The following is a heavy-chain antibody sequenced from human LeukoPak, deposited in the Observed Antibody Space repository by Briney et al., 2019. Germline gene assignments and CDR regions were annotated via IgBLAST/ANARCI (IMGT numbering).Heavy chain of an antibody. CDR3: ARQQTGYSSTRGMAAFDI. CDR1: GGSISSSSYY. D-gene: IGHD6-13*01. Sequence: SETLSLTCTVSGGSISSSSYYWGWIRQPPGKGLEWYGSIYYSGSTYYNPSLKSRVTISVDTSKNQFSLKLSSVTAADTAVYYCARQQTGYSSTRGMAAFDIWGQGTMVTVSS. J-gene: IGHJ3*02. V-gene: IGHV4-39*01. CDR2: IYYSGST.